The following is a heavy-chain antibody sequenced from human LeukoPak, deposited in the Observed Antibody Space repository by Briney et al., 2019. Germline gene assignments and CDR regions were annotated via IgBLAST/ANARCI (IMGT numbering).Heavy chain of an antibody. D-gene: IGHD3-10*01. CDR2: IMPLFNTP. CDR1: GDPFSSYI. CDR3: ARVDRNHFYMDV. V-gene: IGHV1-69*01. Sequence: SVKVSCKASGDPFSSYIIAWVRQAPGQGLEWMGGIMPLFNTPNYEQKFQGRLTTTADASTQTSYMELRSLTSEDTAVYYCARVDRNHFYMDVWGKGTTVTLSS. J-gene: IGHJ6*03.